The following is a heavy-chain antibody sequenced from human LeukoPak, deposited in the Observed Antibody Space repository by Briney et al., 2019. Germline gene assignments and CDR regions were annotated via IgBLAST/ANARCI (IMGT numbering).Heavy chain of an antibody. Sequence: PGGSLRLSCAASGFTFSSYWMSWVRQAPGKGLERVANIKQDGSEKYYVDSVKGRFTISRDNAKNSLYLQMNGLRAEDTAVYYCARESNSGSYLAYGGQEPLVPVPS. D-gene: IGHD1-26*01. V-gene: IGHV3-7*01. CDR2: IKQDGSEK. J-gene: IGHJ4*02. CDR3: ARESNSGSYLAY. CDR1: GFTFSSYW.